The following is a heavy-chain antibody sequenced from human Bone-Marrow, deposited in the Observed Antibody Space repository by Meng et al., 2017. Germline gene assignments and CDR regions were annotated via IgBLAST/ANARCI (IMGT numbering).Heavy chain of an antibody. D-gene: IGHD4-23*01. Sequence: QVQLVQAGAEVKKPWASVKVSCKASGYIFTAYGISWVRQAPGQGLVWMGWISVYNGNTKYAQKLQGRVTMTTDTSTSTAYMEVRSLRSDDTAVYYCARDYGGNFNGDWFDPWGQGTLVTVSS. V-gene: IGHV1-18*01. CDR2: ISVYNGNT. CDR1: GYIFTAYG. J-gene: IGHJ5*02. CDR3: ARDYGGNFNGDWFDP.